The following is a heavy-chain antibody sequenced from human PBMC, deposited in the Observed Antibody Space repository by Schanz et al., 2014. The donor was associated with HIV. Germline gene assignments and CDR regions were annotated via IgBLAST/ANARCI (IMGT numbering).Heavy chain of an antibody. CDR1: GFTFSSYA. D-gene: IGHD1-20*01. J-gene: IGHJ6*02. CDR2: VSGTGDST. CDR3: AKTSITLGMDV. Sequence: EVQLLESGGGLVQPGGSLRLSCAASGFTFSSYAMSWVRQAPGKGLEWVSAVSGTGDSTYYADSVKGRFTISRDKSKNTLYLQMNSLRVEDTAVYYCAKTSITLGMDVWGQGTTVTVSS. V-gene: IGHV3-23*01.